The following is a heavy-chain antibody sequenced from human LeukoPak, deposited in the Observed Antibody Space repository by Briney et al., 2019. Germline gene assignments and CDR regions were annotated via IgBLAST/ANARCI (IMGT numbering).Heavy chain of an antibody. CDR1: GFTFSSNG. V-gene: IGHV3-48*04. CDR2: ISATGGTI. D-gene: IGHD4-17*01. CDR3: ARDDPYGDYP. J-gene: IGHJ5*02. Sequence: GGSLRLSCAASGFTFSSNGMNWVRQAPGKGLEWVSYISATGGTIYYADSVKGRFTISRDNAKNSLYLQMNSLRAEDTAVYYCARDDPYGDYPRGQGTLVTVSS.